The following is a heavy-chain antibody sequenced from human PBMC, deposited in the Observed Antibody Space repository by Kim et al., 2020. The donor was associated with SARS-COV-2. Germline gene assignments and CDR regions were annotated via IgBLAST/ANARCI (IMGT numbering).Heavy chain of an antibody. Sequence: QSFTGRFVFSLDTSVSTAYLQISSLKAEDTAVYYCAREYLYRSGSFDAFDIWGQGTMVTVSS. J-gene: IGHJ3*02. D-gene: IGHD3-10*01. CDR3: AREYLYRSGSFDAFDI. V-gene: IGHV7-4-1*02.